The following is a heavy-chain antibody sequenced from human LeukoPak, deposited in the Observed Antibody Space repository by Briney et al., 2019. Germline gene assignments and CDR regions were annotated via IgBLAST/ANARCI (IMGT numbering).Heavy chain of an antibody. J-gene: IGHJ4*02. Sequence: GESLKIPCQASGFPFSAFWMGWVRQAPGQGLEWVANINKDGSEKKYVSSVKGRLTISRDKAKNSLTTQMNSLRATDTAVYFCGRLAEGFDFWGQGTLVTVSS. CDR1: GFPFSAFW. D-gene: IGHD1-14*01. CDR2: INKDGSEK. V-gene: IGHV3-7*05. CDR3: GRLAEGFDF.